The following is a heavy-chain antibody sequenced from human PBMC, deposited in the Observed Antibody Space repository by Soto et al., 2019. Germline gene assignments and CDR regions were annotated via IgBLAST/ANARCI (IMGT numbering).Heavy chain of an antibody. CDR2: ITDSSDTV. V-gene: IGHV3-48*02. D-gene: IGHD3-3*01. Sequence: GGSLRLSCVASGFSFSNYNMNWVRRAPGKGLEWVSYITDSSDTVHYADSVRGRFTISRDNAESSLYLQMNSRRDEDAAVYFCARDFGHGYYLDYWGRGSLVTVSS. CDR3: ARDFGHGYYLDY. CDR1: GFSFSNYN. J-gene: IGHJ4*02.